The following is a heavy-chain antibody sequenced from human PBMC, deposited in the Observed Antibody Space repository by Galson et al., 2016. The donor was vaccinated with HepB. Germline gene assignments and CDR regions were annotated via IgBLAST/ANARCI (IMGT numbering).Heavy chain of an antibody. J-gene: IGHJ4*02. D-gene: IGHD4/OR15-4a*01. CDR3: ARDDYSGGRGSPDY. CDR1: GFFFSGRA. Sequence: SLRLSCAASGFFFSGRAMSWARQAPGEGLEWVSGINRYGATTGYAASVKGRFTISRDNSNNTLYLQMNSLTTEDTAVYYCARDDYSGGRGSPDYWGQGTLVTVSS. V-gene: IGHV3-23*01. CDR2: INRYGATT.